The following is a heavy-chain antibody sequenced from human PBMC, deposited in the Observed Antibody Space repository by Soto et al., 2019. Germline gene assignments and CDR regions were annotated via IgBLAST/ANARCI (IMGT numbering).Heavy chain of an antibody. CDR1: GFTFSSYA. Sequence: GGSLRLSCATSGFTFSSYAMSWVRQAPGKGLEWVSTITSSGSNTYYTDSVKGRFTISRDNSKNTLYLQMNSLRAEDTAVYYCAKEHDYGYYGWFDPWGQGTLVTVS. D-gene: IGHD5-18*01. J-gene: IGHJ5*02. V-gene: IGHV3-23*01. CDR3: AKEHDYGYYGWFDP. CDR2: ITSSGSNT.